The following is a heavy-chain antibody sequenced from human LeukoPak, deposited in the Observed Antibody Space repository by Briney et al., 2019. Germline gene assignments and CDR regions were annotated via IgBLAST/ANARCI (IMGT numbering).Heavy chain of an antibody. CDR1: GFTVSSNY. V-gene: IGHV3-66*04. D-gene: IGHD6-13*01. CDR3: ARLAAAGLPPFDN. CDR2: IYSGGT. J-gene: IGHJ4*02. Sequence: GGSLRLSCAASGFTVSSNYMSCVRQAPGKGLEWVSVIYSGGTYYADSVKGRFTISRDNSKNTLYLQMNSLRAEDTAVYYSARLAAAGLPPFDNWGQGTLVTVSS.